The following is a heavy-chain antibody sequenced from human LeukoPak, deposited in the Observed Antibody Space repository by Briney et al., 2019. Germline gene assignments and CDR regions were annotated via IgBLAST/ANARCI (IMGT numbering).Heavy chain of an antibody. Sequence: KPAETLSLTCTVSGGSISSYYWSWIRQPPGKGLEWIGYIYYSGSTNYNPSLKSRVTMSVDTSKNQFSLKLSSVTAADTAVYYCARQKSKTTSTVANWFDPWGQGTLVTVSS. CDR2: IYYSGST. CDR1: GGSISSYY. CDR3: ARQKSKTTSTVANWFDP. J-gene: IGHJ5*02. V-gene: IGHV4-59*08. D-gene: IGHD2-15*01.